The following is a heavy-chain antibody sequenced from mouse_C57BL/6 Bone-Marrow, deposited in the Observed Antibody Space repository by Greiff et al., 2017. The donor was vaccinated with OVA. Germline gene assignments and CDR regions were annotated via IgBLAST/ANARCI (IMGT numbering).Heavy chain of an antibody. J-gene: IGHJ4*01. CDR2: IWTGGGT. Sequence: VKLMESGPGLVAPSQSLSITCTVSGFSLTSYAISWVRQPPGKGLEWLGVIWTGGGTNYNSALKSRLSISKDNSKSQVFLKMNSLQTDDTARYYCARNLIYDGYYVAMDYWGQGTSVTVSS. CDR3: ARNLIYDGYYVAMDY. D-gene: IGHD2-3*01. CDR1: GFSLTSYA. V-gene: IGHV2-9-1*01.